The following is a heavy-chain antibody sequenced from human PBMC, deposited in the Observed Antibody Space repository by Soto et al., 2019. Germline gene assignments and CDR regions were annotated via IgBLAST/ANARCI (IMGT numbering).Heavy chain of an antibody. V-gene: IGHV1-3*01. CDR3: ARPAIVVVPAASDVDYYYYAMDV. Sequence: GASVAASCTASGDRFTSYSMQWVRQAPGQRLERMGWINAGNGNTKYSQKFQGRVTITRDTSASTAYMELSSLRSEDTAVYYCARPAIVVVPAASDVDYYYYAMDVWGQGTTVTVSS. D-gene: IGHD2-2*01. CDR1: GDRFTSYS. CDR2: INAGNGNT. J-gene: IGHJ6*02.